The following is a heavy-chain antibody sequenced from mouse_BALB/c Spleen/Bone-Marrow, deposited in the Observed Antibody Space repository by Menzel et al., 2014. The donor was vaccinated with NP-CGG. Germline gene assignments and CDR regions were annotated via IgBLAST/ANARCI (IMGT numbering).Heavy chain of an antibody. J-gene: IGHJ2*01. V-gene: IGHV1-7*01. D-gene: IGHD1-1*01. CDR1: GYTFTNYW. Sequence: VKLMESGAELAKPGASVKMSCKASGYTFTNYWMHWVKQRPGQGLEWIGYINPSTGYTEYNQKFKDKAALTADKSSGTAYVQLSSLTSEDSAVYYCARIYYYGRDYWGQGTTLTVSS. CDR3: ARIYYYGRDY. CDR2: INPSTGYT.